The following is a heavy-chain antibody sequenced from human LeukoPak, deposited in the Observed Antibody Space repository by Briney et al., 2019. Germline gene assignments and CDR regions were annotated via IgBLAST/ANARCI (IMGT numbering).Heavy chain of an antibody. CDR2: ISGSGGST. V-gene: IGHV3-23*01. CDR3: AKAHIAAAGAYHYYGMDV. D-gene: IGHD6-13*01. J-gene: IGHJ6*02. CDR1: GFIFSNYA. Sequence: GGSLRLSCAASGFIFSNYAMSWVRQAPGKGLEWVSAISGSGGSTNYADSVKGRFTISRDNSKNTLYLQMNSLRAEDTAVYCCAKAHIAAAGAYHYYGMDVWGQGTTVTVSS.